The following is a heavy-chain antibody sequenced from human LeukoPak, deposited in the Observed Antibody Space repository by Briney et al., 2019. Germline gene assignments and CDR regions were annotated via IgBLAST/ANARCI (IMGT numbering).Heavy chain of an antibody. D-gene: IGHD1-26*01. V-gene: IGHV4-39*01. CDR2: IYYSGST. Sequence: SETLSLTCTVSGGSISSSSYYWGWIRQPPGKGLEWIGSIYYSGSTYYNPSLKSRVTISVDTSKNQFSLKLSSVTAADTAVYYCARQRRGSYYWGQGTLVTVSS. J-gene: IGHJ4*02. CDR3: ARQRRGSYY. CDR1: GGSISSSSYY.